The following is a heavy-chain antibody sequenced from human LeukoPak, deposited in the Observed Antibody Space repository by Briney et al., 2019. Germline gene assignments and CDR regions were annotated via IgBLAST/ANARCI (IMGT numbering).Heavy chain of an antibody. CDR1: GGPISSERYY. D-gene: IGHD6-13*01. V-gene: IGHV4-39*07. J-gene: IGHJ6*03. CDR2: MYYGGST. Sequence: PSETLSLTCSVSGGPISSERYYWSWIRQPPGKGLEWIGNMYYGGSTAYNPSLKSRVTISVDTSKNQFSLKLSSVTAADTAVYYCARVKAAAGTSWYYMDVWGKGTTVTVSS. CDR3: ARVKAAAGTSWYYMDV.